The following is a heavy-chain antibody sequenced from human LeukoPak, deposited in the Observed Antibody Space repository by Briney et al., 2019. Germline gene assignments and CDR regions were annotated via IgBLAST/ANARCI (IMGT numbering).Heavy chain of an antibody. Sequence: WVRQPPGKGLEWIGSIYSGGSTYYNPSLKSRVTFSVDTSKNQFSLRLSSVTAADTAVYYCASTLWWRYYFDYWGQGTLVTVSS. J-gene: IGHJ4*02. D-gene: IGHD4/OR15-4a*01. CDR3: ASTLWWRYYFDY. V-gene: IGHV4-39*01. CDR2: IYSGGST.